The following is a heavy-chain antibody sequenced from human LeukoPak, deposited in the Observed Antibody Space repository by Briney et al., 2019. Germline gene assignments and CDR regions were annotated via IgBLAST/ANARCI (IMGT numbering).Heavy chain of an antibody. CDR1: GGSFSGYY. CDR3: AREPGEMVYDAFDI. J-gene: IGHJ3*02. Sequence: SETLSLTCAVYGGSFSGYYWSWIRQPPGKGLEWIGEINHSGSTNYNPSLKSRVTISVDKSKNHFSLKLTSVTAADTAVYYCAREPGEMVYDAFDIWGQGTMVTVSS. V-gene: IGHV4-34*01. CDR2: INHSGST. D-gene: IGHD3-10*01.